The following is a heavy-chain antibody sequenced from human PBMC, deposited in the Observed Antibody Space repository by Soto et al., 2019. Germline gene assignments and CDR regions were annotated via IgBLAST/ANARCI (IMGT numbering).Heavy chain of an antibody. D-gene: IGHD3-3*01. CDR1: GFTFSRYG. J-gene: IGHJ4*02. V-gene: IGHV3-33*01. Sequence: GGSLRLSCEASGFTFSRYGMHWVRQAPGKGLEWVAFIWFDGSKKYYADSVKGRFTISRDNSKNTLYLQMNSLRAEGTAVYYCAREFWSGPFDYWGQGTLVTVSS. CDR3: AREFWSGPFDY. CDR2: IWFDGSKK.